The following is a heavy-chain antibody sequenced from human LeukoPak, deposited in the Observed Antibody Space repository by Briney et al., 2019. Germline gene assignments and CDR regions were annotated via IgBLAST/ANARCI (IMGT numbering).Heavy chain of an antibody. CDR3: ARVPVAGHIDY. Sequence: PSETLSLTCTVSGGSICSYYWSWIRQPAGKGLEWIGYIYYSGSTNYNPSLKSRVTISVDTSKNQFSLKLSSVTAADTAVYYCARVPVAGHIDYWGQGTLVTVSS. J-gene: IGHJ4*02. D-gene: IGHD6-19*01. CDR1: GGSICSYY. CDR2: IYYSGST. V-gene: IGHV4-59*01.